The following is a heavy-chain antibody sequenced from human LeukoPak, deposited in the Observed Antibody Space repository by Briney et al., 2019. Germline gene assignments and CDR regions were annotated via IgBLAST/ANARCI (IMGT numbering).Heavy chain of an antibody. CDR3: ARVANSVGATTDY. CDR2: IIPIFGTA. V-gene: IGHV1-69*06. J-gene: IGHJ4*02. CDR1: GGTFSSYA. D-gene: IGHD1-26*01. Sequence: SVKVSCKASGGTFSSYAISWVRQAPGQGLEWMGGIIPIFGTANYAQKFQGRVTITADKSTSTAYMELSSLRSEDTAVYYCARVANSVGATTDYWGQGTLVTVSS.